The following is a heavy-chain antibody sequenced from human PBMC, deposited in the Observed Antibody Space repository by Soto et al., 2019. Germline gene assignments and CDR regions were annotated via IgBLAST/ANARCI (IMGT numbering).Heavy chain of an antibody. J-gene: IGHJ5*02. Sequence: LRLSCAASGINLDRFGMAWVRQAPGKGLEWVSFISGTGRPGGTTYYAWSVKGRFTISRDNARNTLFLHMNNLRADDTAMYYCATFSCQSAAEIQAFHDPWGLGTLVSGS. CDR3: ATFSCQSAAEIQAFHDP. CDR1: GINLDRFG. CDR2: ISGTGRPGGTT. V-gene: IGHV3-23*01.